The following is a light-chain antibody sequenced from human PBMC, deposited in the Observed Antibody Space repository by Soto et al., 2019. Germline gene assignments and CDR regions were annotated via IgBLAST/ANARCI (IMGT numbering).Light chain of an antibody. J-gene: IGLJ2*01. Sequence: QSALTQPASVSGSPGQSITISCTGTSSDVGGHNYVSWYQQHPDRAPKLMIYDVSNRPSGVSNRFSGSKSGNTASLTISGLQAEDEADYYCSSYTSSSTLLFGGGTKLTVL. CDR2: DVS. V-gene: IGLV2-14*01. CDR3: SSYTSSSTLL. CDR1: SSDVGGHNY.